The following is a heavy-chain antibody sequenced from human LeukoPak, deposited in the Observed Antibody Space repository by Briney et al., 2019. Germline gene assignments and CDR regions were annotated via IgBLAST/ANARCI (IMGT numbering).Heavy chain of an antibody. Sequence: SETLSLTCTVSGGSISSYYWSWIRQPPGKGLEWIGYIYYSGSTNYNPSLKSRVTISVDTSKNQFSLKLSSVTAAGTAVYYCARQLGYSSGWYEGYFDYWGQGTLVTVSS. CDR2: IYYSGST. CDR3: ARQLGYSSGWYEGYFDY. J-gene: IGHJ4*02. V-gene: IGHV4-59*08. D-gene: IGHD6-19*01. CDR1: GGSISSYY.